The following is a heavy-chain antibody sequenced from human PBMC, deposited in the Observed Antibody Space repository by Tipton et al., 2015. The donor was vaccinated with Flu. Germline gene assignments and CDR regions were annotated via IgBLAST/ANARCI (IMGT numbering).Heavy chain of an antibody. CDR1: GGSFSGYY. V-gene: IGHV4-34*01. Sequence: TLSLTCAVYGGSFSGYYWSWIRQPPGKGLEWIGEINHSGSTNYNPSLKSRVTISVDTSKNQFSLKLSSVTAADTAVYYCARGLGVVVAVAFDIWGQGTTVTVSS. D-gene: IGHD2-15*01. CDR3: ARGLGVVVAVAFDI. J-gene: IGHJ3*02. CDR2: INHSGST.